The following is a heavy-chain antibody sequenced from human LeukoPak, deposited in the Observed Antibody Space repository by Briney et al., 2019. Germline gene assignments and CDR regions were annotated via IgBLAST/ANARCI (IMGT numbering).Heavy chain of an antibody. V-gene: IGHV3-74*01. D-gene: IGHD3-10*01. Sequence: GGSLTLSCAASGFTFSSYWMHWVRQAPGKGLVWASRIRPDGSGSNYADSVKGRFTISRDNAKNTLYMQMNGLRAEDTAIYYCTRGRSGANPNALDIWGQGTMVTVSS. CDR1: GFTFSSYW. CDR3: TRGRSGANPNALDI. CDR2: IRPDGSGS. J-gene: IGHJ3*02.